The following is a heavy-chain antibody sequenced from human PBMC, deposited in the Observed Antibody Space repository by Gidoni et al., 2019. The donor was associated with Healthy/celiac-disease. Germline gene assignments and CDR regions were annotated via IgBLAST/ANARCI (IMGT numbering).Heavy chain of an antibody. Sequence: QVQLQQWGAGLLKPSETLSLICAVYGGSFSGYYWSWIRQPPGKGLEWIGEINHSGSTNYNPSLKSRVTISVDTSKNQFSLKLYSVTAADTAVYYCARRYHDYGDYGWFDPWGQGTLVTVSS. D-gene: IGHD4-17*01. CDR1: GGSFSGYY. CDR2: INHSGST. J-gene: IGHJ5*02. CDR3: ARRYHDYGDYGWFDP. V-gene: IGHV4-34*01.